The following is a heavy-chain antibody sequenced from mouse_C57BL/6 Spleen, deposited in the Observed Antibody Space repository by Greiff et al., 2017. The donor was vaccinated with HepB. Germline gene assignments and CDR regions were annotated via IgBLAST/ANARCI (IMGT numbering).Heavy chain of an antibody. V-gene: IGHV1-52*01. D-gene: IGHD2-3*01. CDR2: IDPSDSET. Sequence: QVQLQQPGAELVRPGSSVKLSCKASGYTFTSYWMHWVKQRPIQGLEWIGNIDPSDSETHYNQKFKDKATLTVDKSSSTAYMQLSSLTSEDSAVYYWARWDDGYYDFDYWGQGTTLTVSS. J-gene: IGHJ2*01. CDR3: ARWDDGYYDFDY. CDR1: GYTFTSYW.